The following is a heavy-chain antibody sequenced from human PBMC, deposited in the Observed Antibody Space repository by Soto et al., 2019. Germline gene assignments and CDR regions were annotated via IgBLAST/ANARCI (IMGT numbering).Heavy chain of an antibody. CDR1: GGSFSSYY. D-gene: IGHD3-22*01. V-gene: IGHV4-59*01. J-gene: IGHJ4*02. CDR3: ARGNYYDSSGYYDY. CDR2: IYYSGST. Sequence: LSLTCTVSGGSFSSYYWSWIRQPPGKGLEWIGYIYYSGSTNYNPSLTSRVTISVDTSKNQFSLKLSSVTAADTAVYYCARGNYYDSSGYYDYWGQGTLVTVSS.